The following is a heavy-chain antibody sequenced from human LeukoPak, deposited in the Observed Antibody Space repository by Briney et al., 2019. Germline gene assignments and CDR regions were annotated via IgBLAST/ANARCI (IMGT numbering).Heavy chain of an antibody. CDR1: GYTFTGYY. D-gene: IGHD5-24*01. CDR2: INPNSGGT. Sequence: GASVKVSCKASGYTFTGYYMHWVRQAPGQGLEWMGWINPNSGGTNYAQKFQGRVTMTRDTSISTAYMELSRLRSDDTAVYYCAREDGYKGYYFDYWGQGTLVTVSS. V-gene: IGHV1-2*02. J-gene: IGHJ4*02. CDR3: AREDGYKGYYFDY.